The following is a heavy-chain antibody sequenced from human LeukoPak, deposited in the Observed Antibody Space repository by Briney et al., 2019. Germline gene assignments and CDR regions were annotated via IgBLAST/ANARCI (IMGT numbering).Heavy chain of an antibody. Sequence: KASETLSLTCTVSGGSISSYYWSWIRQPPGKGLEWIGYIYYSGSTNYNPSLKSRVTISVDTSKNQFSLKLSSVTAADTAVYYCARHRWELPPGEYWGQGTLVTVSS. D-gene: IGHD1-26*01. CDR3: ARHRWELPPGEY. V-gene: IGHV4-59*01. CDR2: IYYSGST. CDR1: GGSISSYY. J-gene: IGHJ4*02.